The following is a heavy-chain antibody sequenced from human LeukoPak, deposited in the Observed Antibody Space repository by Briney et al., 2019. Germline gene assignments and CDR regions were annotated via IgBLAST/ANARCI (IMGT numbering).Heavy chain of an antibody. CDR3: AATPSHYYDSRFDP. D-gene: IGHD3-22*01. CDR2: INTNTENP. Sequence: ASVKVSCTASGYTFTSYAMNWVRQAPGQGLEWMGWINTNTENPTYTQGFTGRFVFSLDTSVSTAYLQISSLKAEDTAVYYCAATPSHYYDSRFDPWGQGTLVTVSS. V-gene: IGHV7-4-1*02. CDR1: GYTFTSYA. J-gene: IGHJ5*02.